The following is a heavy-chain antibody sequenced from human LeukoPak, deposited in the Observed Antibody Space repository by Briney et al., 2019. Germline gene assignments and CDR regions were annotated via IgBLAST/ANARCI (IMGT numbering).Heavy chain of an antibody. CDR2: IYYSGTT. V-gene: IGHV4-39*01. D-gene: IGHD6-19*01. CDR1: GGSISSGSYY. J-gene: IGHJ4*02. Sequence: PSETLSLTCTVSGGSISSGSYYWGWIRQPPGKGLEWFGTIYYSGTTYYNPSLKSRVTISVDTSKNQFSLTLSSVTAPDTAVYYCARQQYSSGWYPVLEYFDYWGQGTLVTVSS. CDR3: ARQQYSSGWYPVLEYFDY.